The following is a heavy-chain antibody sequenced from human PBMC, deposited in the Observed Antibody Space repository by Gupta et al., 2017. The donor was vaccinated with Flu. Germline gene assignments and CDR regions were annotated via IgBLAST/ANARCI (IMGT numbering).Heavy chain of an antibody. Sequence: DFAMHWVRQAPGKGLEWVSGITYSGDIIGYADSVRGRFTISRDNAKNSLYLQMNSLRPEDTALYFCAKGQRWGYVMNAADSWGQGTQVTVSS. D-gene: IGHD3-16*01. CDR2: ITYSGDII. J-gene: IGHJ4*02. V-gene: IGHV3-9*01. CDR3: AKGQRWGYVMNAADS. CDR1: DFA.